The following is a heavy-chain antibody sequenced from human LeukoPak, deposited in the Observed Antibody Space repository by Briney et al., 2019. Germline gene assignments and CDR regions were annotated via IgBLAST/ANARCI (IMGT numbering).Heavy chain of an antibody. Sequence: GGSLRLSCAASGFTFSSYWMSWVHQAPGQGLEWVANMNQDGGEKYYVDSVKGRFTISRDNAKNSLDLQMNSLRAEDTAVYYCARDLGYCSGGSCYSYYFDSWGQGTLVTVSS. V-gene: IGHV3-7*04. J-gene: IGHJ4*02. D-gene: IGHD2-15*01. CDR2: MNQDGGEK. CDR3: ARDLGYCSGGSCYSYYFDS. CDR1: GFTFSSYW.